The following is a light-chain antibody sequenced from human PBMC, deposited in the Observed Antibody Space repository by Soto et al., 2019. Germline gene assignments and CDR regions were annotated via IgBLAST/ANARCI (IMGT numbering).Light chain of an antibody. V-gene: IGKV3-11*01. CDR3: QQRAKLFT. J-gene: IGKJ3*01. CDR1: QSVGFY. CDR2: ATS. Sequence: EIVLTQSPATLSLSPGERATCSGRASQSVGFYLSWYQQRPGQAPRLIIYATSHRATGIPTRFSGSGSGTVFTLTISRLEAEDVAFYCWQQRAKLFTFGPGAKVEIK.